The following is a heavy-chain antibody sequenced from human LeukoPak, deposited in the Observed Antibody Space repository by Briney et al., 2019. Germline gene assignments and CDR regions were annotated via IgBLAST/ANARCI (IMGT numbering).Heavy chain of an antibody. Sequence: GASVKVSCKASGYTFTGYYMHWVRQAPGQGLEWMGWINPNSGGTNYAQKFQGRVTMTRDTSISTAYMELRSLRSDDTAVYYCARDRAAGLQLWFDYYYYYMDVWGKGTTVTISS. D-gene: IGHD5-18*01. CDR1: GYTFTGYY. J-gene: IGHJ6*03. CDR3: ARDRAAGLQLWFDYYYYYMDV. V-gene: IGHV1-2*02. CDR2: INPNSGGT.